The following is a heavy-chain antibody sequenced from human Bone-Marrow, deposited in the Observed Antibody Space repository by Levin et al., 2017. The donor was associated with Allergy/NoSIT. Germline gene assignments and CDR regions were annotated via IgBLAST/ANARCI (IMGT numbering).Heavy chain of an antibody. J-gene: IGHJ5*02. V-gene: IGHV3-23*01. CDR3: AKDLGDYGDNSQNWFDP. D-gene: IGHD4-23*01. CDR2: ISGSGGST. Sequence: GGSLRLSCAASGFTFSSYAMIWVRQAPGRVLEWVSAISGSGGSTYYADSVEGRFTISRDNSKNTVYLQMNSLRAEDSALYYCAKDLGDYGDNSQNWFDPWGQGTLVTVSS. CDR1: GFTFSSYA.